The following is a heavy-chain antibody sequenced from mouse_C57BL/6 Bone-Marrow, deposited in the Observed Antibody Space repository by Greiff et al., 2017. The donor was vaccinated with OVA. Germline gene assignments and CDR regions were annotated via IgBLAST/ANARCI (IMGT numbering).Heavy chain of an antibody. CDR1: GFSLTSYG. Sequence: QVQLQQSGPGLVQPSQRLSITCTVSGFSLTSYGVHWVRQSPGKGLEWLGVIWRGGSTDYNAAFMSRLSITKDNSKSQVFFKMNSLQADDTAIYYCAKGNGYDRGFYFDVWGTGTTVTVSS. CDR2: IWRGGST. CDR3: AKGNGYDRGFYFDV. D-gene: IGHD2-2*01. J-gene: IGHJ1*03. V-gene: IGHV2-5*01.